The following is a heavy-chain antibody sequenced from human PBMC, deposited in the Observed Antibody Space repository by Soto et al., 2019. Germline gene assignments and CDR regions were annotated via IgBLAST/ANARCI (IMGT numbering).Heavy chain of an antibody. J-gene: IGHJ4*02. V-gene: IGHV1-69*12. D-gene: IGHD5-18*01. CDR1: GGTFSTYA. CDR2: IIPMFGTA. Sequence: QVQLVQSGAEVKKPESSVKVSCKAPGGTFSTYAISWVRQAPGQGLEWMGGIIPMFGTANDAQRFQDRVTITADDSTNTVYMELSSLRYEDTAVYFCASGIQLWLRRINSGYSGWGQGTLVTVSS. CDR3: ASGIQLWLRRINSGYSG.